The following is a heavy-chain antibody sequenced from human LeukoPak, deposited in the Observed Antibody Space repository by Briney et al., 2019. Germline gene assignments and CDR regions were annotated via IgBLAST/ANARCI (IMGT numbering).Heavy chain of an antibody. Sequence: SETLSLTCTVSGGSINSSDYYWRWPRQPPGKGLEWIGRIYYTGSAYYNPSPKSRVTISVEESMNQVFLMLSSVTAAQTSVYYCPRSSRGWLYWGQGTLVTVSS. V-gene: IGHV4-39*01. D-gene: IGHD6-19*01. CDR1: GGSINSSDYY. J-gene: IGHJ4*02. CDR2: IYYTGSA. CDR3: PRSSRGWLY.